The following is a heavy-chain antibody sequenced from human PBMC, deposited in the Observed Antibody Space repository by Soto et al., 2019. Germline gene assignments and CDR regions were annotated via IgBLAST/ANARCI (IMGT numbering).Heavy chain of an antibody. Sequence: PSETLSLTCTVSGGSISSGKYYWTWIRQAPGKALEWIGYTYFNGDTYYNPSLKSRLMISRDTSKNQFSLSLKSVTVADTAVYFCARRYVGGSYPNGFDPWGQGTLVTVSS. CDR2: TYFNGDT. CDR3: ARRYVGGSYPNGFDP. J-gene: IGHJ5*02. CDR1: GGSISSGKYY. V-gene: IGHV4-30-4*01. D-gene: IGHD3-16*01.